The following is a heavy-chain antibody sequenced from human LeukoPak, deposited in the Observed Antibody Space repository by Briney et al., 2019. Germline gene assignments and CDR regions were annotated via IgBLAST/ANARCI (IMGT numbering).Heavy chain of an antibody. J-gene: IGHJ4*02. D-gene: IGHD1-26*01. Sequence: PGGSLRLSCAASGFTFSTYWMSWVRQAAGKGLEWVANIKQDGSEKYYVDSVKGRFTISRDNAKNSLHLQMNSLRAEDTAVYYCAREYSGSYFDYWGQGILVIISS. CDR1: GFTFSTYW. CDR3: AREYSGSYFDY. V-gene: IGHV3-7*01. CDR2: IKQDGSEK.